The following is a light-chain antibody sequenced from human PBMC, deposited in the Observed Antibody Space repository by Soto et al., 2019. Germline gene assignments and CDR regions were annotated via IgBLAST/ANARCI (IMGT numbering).Light chain of an antibody. Sequence: EIVMTQTPLSSPVTVGQPASISCSSSQSLLHSDGNTYLSWLQQRPGQPPRILIYKVSNRFSGVPVRFSGSGAGTDFTLKISRVEAEDVGFSYCIQGTQFPFTFGGGTKVEIK. CDR2: KVS. V-gene: IGKV2-24*01. J-gene: IGKJ4*01. CDR1: QSLLHSDGNTY. CDR3: IQGTQFPFT.